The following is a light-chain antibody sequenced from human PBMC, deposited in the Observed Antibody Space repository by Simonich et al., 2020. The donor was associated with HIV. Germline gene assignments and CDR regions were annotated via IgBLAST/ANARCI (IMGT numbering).Light chain of an antibody. V-gene: IGKV1-5*03. J-gene: IGKJ2*01. Sequence: DIQMNQSTYTLSAAVGDRVTITCRARQSISRWLAWYQQKPGKAPKLLIYKASSLESGVPSRFSGSGSGTEFTLTISSLQPDDFATYYCQQYNSYSPYIFGQGTKLEIK. CDR2: KAS. CDR3: QQYNSYSPYI. CDR1: QSISRW.